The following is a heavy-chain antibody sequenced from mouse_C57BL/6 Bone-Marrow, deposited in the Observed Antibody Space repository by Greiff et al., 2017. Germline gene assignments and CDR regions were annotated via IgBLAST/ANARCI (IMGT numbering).Heavy chain of an antibody. J-gene: IGHJ4*01. D-gene: IGHD2-2*01. Sequence: EVKLMESGAELVRPGASVKLSCTASGFTFKDDYMHWVKQRPEQGLEWIGWFDPENGDTEYASKFQGKATITADTTSNTAYLQLSSLTSEDTAVYYCAPSLRWLRREAMDYWGQGTSVTVSS. CDR2: FDPENGDT. CDR3: APSLRWLRREAMDY. CDR1: GFTFKDDY. V-gene: IGHV14-4*01.